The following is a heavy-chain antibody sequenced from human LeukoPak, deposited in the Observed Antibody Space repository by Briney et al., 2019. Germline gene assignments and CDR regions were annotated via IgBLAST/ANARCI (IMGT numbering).Heavy chain of an antibody. J-gene: IGHJ4*02. CDR1: GFTLSSYA. D-gene: IGHD3-3*01. CDR3: ARDFSNGGYFDY. V-gene: IGHV3-30-3*01. Sequence: GRSLRLSCAASGFTLSSYAMHWVRQAPGKGLEWVAVISYDGSNKYYADSVKGRFTISRDNSKNTLYLQMNSLRAEDTAVYYCARDFSNGGYFDYWGQGPLVTVSS. CDR2: ISYDGSNK.